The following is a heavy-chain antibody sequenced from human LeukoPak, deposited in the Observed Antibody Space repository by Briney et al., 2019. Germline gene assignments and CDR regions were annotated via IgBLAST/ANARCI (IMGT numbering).Heavy chain of an antibody. J-gene: IGHJ6*02. CDR1: GFTFSSYS. CDR3: ARDLAAAGSPEYYYYYGMDV. D-gene: IGHD6-13*01. Sequence: GGSLRLSCAASGFTFSSYSMNWVRQAPGKGLEWVSSISSSSSYIYYADSVKGRFTISRDNAKNSLYLQMNSLRAEDTAVYYCARDLAAAGSPEYYYYYGMDVWGQGTTVTVSS. V-gene: IGHV3-21*01. CDR2: ISSSSSYI.